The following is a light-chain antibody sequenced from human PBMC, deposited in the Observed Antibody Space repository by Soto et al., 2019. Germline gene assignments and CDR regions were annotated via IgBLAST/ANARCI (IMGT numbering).Light chain of an antibody. J-gene: IGKJ4*01. Sequence: EIVFTQSPGTLSLSLGERATLSCRASQSVSSDYVAWYRQKPGQVPTVLIYRASTRATGIPDRFSGSGSGTDFTLTISRVEPEDFAVYYCQQYGSSPLTFGGGTRVEIK. CDR1: QSVSSDY. V-gene: IGKV3-20*01. CDR2: RAS. CDR3: QQYGSSPLT.